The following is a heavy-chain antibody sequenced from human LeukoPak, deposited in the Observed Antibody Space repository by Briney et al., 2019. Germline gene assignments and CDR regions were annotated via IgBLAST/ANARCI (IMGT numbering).Heavy chain of an antibody. J-gene: IGHJ5*02. CDR2: ISAYNGNT. Sequence: ASVKVSCKASGYTFTSYGISWVRQAPRQGLEWMGWISAYNGNTNYAQKLQGRVTMTTDTSTSTAYMELRSLRSDDTAVYYCARDGLDYYDSSGYYNWFDPWGQGTLVTVSS. V-gene: IGHV1-18*01. CDR1: GYTFTSYG. D-gene: IGHD3-22*01. CDR3: ARDGLDYYDSSGYYNWFDP.